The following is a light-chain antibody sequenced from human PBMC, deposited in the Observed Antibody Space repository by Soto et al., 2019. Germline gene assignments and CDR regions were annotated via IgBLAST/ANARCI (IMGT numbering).Light chain of an antibody. Sequence: DIQMTQSPSTLSASVGDRVTIACRASQSISSWLAWYQQKPGKAPKLLIYDASSLESGVPSRFSGSGSGTEFPLTISSLQPDDFAAYYCQQYNSYLYTFGQGTK. CDR2: DAS. V-gene: IGKV1-5*01. J-gene: IGKJ2*01. CDR3: QQYNSYLYT. CDR1: QSISSW.